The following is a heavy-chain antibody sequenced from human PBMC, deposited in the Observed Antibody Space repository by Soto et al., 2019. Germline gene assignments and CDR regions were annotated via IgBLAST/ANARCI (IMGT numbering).Heavy chain of an antibody. CDR3: ARDDCSGGSCSFDY. CDR1: GFTFSSYS. V-gene: IGHV3-21*01. D-gene: IGHD2-15*01. Sequence: EVQLVESGGGLVKPGGSLRLSCAASGFTFSSYSMNWVRQAPGKGLEWVSSISSSSSYIYYADSVKGRFTISRDNAKNSLYLQMNSLRAEDTAVYYCARDDCSGGSCSFDYWGQGTLVTVSS. CDR2: ISSSSSYI. J-gene: IGHJ4*02.